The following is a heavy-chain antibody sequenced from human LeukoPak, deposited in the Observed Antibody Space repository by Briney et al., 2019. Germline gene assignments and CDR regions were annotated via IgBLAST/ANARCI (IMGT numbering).Heavy chain of an antibody. CDR1: GFAFSTYA. J-gene: IGHJ4*02. CDR3: ARDPTVTTRYYFDY. D-gene: IGHD4-17*01. CDR2: ISYDGSNN. Sequence: PGGSLRLSCAASGFAFSTYAMHWVRQAPGTGLEWVAVISYDGSNNQYADSVKGRSTISKDNSKNTLYLQMNSLRAEDTAVYYCARDPTVTTRYYFDYWGQGALVTVSS. V-gene: IGHV3-30*01.